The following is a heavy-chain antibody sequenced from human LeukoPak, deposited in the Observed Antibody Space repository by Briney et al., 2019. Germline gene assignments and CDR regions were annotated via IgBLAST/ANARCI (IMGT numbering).Heavy chain of an antibody. J-gene: IGHJ4*02. CDR1: GFTFSSYA. D-gene: IGHD3-10*01. CDR2: ISGSGGST. Sequence: PGGSLRLSCAASGFTFSSYAMSWVRQAPGKGLEWVSGISGSGGSTYYADSVKGRFTISRDNSKNTLYLQMNSLRAEDTAVYYCAMGGSGSSMPYWDQGTLVTVSS. V-gene: IGHV3-23*01. CDR3: AMGGSGSSMPY.